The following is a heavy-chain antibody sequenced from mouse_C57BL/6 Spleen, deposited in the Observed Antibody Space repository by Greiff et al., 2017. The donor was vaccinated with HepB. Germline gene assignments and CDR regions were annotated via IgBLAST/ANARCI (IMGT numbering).Heavy chain of an antibody. CDR3: ARCGPELGWYFDV. J-gene: IGHJ1*03. V-gene: IGHV1-80*01. CDR2: IYPGDGDT. D-gene: IGHD4-1*01. Sequence: QVQLKESGAELVKPGASVKISCKASGYAFSSYWMNWVKQRPGKGLEWIGQIYPGDGDTNYNGKFKGKAALTADKSSSTAYMQLSSLTSEDSAVYFCARCGPELGWYFDVWGTGTTVTVSS. CDR1: GYAFSSYW.